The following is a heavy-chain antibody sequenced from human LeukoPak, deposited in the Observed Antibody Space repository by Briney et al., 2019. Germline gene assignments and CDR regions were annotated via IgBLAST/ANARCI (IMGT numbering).Heavy chain of an antibody. D-gene: IGHD3-10*01. J-gene: IGHJ4*02. Sequence: GASVKVSCKASGYTFTSYAMNWVRQAPGQGLEWMGWINTNTGNPTYAQGFTGRFVFSLDTSVSTAYLQISSLKAEDTAVYYCARDLGGSGSYYNVRNYWGQGTLVTVSS. CDR1: GYTFTSYA. CDR3: ARDLGGSGSYYNVRNY. V-gene: IGHV7-4-1*02. CDR2: INTNTGNP.